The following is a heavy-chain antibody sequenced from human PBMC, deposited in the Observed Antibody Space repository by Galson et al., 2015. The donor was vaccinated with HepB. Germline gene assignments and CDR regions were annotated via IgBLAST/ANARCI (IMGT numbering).Heavy chain of an antibody. CDR2: ISGSGASI. CDR3: AKEGRVSDSYYDSSGYYFDY. D-gene: IGHD3-22*01. Sequence: SLRLSCAASGFTLSSYAMSWVRQAPGRGLEWVSTISGSGASIYYTDSVKGRFTISRDNSKSTLFLQMNSLRAEGTAVFYCAKEGRVSDSYYDSSGYYFDYWGQGALVTVSS. CDR1: GFTLSSYA. J-gene: IGHJ4*02. V-gene: IGHV3-23*01.